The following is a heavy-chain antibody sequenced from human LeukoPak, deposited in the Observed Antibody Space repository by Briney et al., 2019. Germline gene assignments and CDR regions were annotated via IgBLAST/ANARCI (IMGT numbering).Heavy chain of an antibody. CDR3: ARRWPYSSGYYLFDY. J-gene: IGHJ4*02. Sequence: GASVKVSCKASGGTFSSHGLSWVRQAPGQGLEWMGGIIPIFDSTNYAQNFQGRVTITMDESTSTAYMELSSLSTDDTAVYYCARRWPYSSGYYLFDYWGQGTLVTVSS. CDR1: GGTFSSHG. V-gene: IGHV1-69*05. D-gene: IGHD3-22*01. CDR2: IIPIFDST.